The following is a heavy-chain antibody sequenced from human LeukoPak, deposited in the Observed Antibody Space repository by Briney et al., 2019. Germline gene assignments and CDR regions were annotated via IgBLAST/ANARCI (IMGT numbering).Heavy chain of an antibody. J-gene: IGHJ4*02. D-gene: IGHD3-3*01. CDR2: ISAYNGNT. CDR3: ARDYDFWSGYLDGQQSFDY. CDR1: GYTFTSYG. Sequence: ASVKVSCKASGYTFTSYGISWVRQAPGQGFEWMGWISAYNGNTNYAQKLQGRVTMTTDTSTSTAYMELRSLRSDDTAVYYCARDYDFWSGYLDGQQSFDYWGQGTLVTVSS. V-gene: IGHV1-18*01.